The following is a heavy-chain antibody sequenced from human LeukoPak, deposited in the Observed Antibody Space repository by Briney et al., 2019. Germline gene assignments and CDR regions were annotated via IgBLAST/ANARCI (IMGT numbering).Heavy chain of an antibody. V-gene: IGHV3-9*01. J-gene: IGHJ4*02. CDR1: GFTFDDYA. CDR2: ISWNSGSI. D-gene: IGHD6-19*01. CDR3: ARVWGSGWFRGAYYFDY. Sequence: GRSLRLSCAASGFTFDDYAMHWVRQAPGKGLEWVSGISWNSGSIGYADSVKGRFTISRDNAKNSLYLQMNSLRAEDTAVYYCARVWGSGWFRGAYYFDYWGQGTLVTVSS.